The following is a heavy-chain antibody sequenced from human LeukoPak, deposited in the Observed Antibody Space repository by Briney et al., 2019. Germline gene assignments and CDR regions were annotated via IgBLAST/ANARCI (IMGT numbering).Heavy chain of an antibody. Sequence: ASVKVSCKASGYTFTGYYMHWVRQAPGQGLEWMGWINPNSGGTNYAQKFQGRVTMTRDTSTSTVYMELSSLRSEDTAVYYCARDLDCGGDCYPNWGQGTLVTVSS. CDR1: GYTFTGYY. V-gene: IGHV1-2*02. CDR3: ARDLDCGGDCYPN. J-gene: IGHJ4*02. CDR2: INPNSGGT. D-gene: IGHD2-21*02.